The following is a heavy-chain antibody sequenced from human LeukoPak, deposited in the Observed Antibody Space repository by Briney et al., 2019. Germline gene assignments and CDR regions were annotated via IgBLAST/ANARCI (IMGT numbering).Heavy chain of an antibody. CDR1: GGSISSNNYY. V-gene: IGHV4-39*07. CDR2: IYYSGST. D-gene: IGHD2-15*01. J-gene: IGHJ6*02. Sequence: SETLSLTCTVSGGSISSNNYYWGWIRQPPGKGLEWIGNIYYSGSTYYNPSLKSRVTISVDTSKNQFSLKLGSVTAADTAVYYCARSYRWTAAATLYYYYGMDVWGQGTTVTVSS. CDR3: ARSYRWTAAATLYYYYGMDV.